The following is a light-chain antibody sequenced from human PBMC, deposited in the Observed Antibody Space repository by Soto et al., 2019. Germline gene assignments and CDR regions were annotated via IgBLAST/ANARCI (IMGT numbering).Light chain of an antibody. V-gene: IGKV1-33*01. CDR3: QQYDSVTLS. J-gene: IGKJ4*01. CDR1: DDIGEY. Sequence: DIQMTQSPSSLSASVGDRVTLTCQASDDIGEYLNWYQQKPGKAPNLLLHDASTLETGVPSRFSGGGSGTHFTLTISSLEPEDFATYFCQQYDSVTLSFGRGTKVDIK. CDR2: DAS.